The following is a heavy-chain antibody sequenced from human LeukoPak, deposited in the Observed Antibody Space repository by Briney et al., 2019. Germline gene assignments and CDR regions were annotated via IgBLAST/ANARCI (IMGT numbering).Heavy chain of an antibody. J-gene: IGHJ4*02. CDR1: GFTFSSYA. V-gene: IGHV3-23*01. CDR2: ISGSGGST. Sequence: GGSLRLSCAASGFTFSSYAMSWVRQAPGKGLEWVSAISGSGGSTYHADSVEGRFTISRDNSKNTLYLQMNSLRAEDTAVYYCAKVRADIVPYYFDYWGQGTLVTVSS. CDR3: AKVRADIVPYYFDY. D-gene: IGHD2-15*01.